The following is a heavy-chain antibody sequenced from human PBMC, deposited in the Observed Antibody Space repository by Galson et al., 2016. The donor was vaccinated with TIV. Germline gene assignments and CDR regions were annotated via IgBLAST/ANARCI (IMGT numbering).Heavy chain of an antibody. V-gene: IGHV3-23*01. CDR1: GFSFSNFG. CDR2: ISGSGTHT. CDR3: AKVISSGVDSHGDAFDI. D-gene: IGHD3-10*01. J-gene: IGHJ3*02. Sequence: SLRLSCAVSGFSFSNFGMNWVRQAPGKGLEWVSGISGSGTHTYFADSVKGRFTISRDNSKYIVFLQMNSLRADDTAKYYCAKVISSGVDSHGDAFDIRGQGTMVTVS.